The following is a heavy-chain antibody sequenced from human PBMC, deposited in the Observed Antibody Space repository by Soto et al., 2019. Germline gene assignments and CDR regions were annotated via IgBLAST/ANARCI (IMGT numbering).Heavy chain of an antibody. Sequence: EMQLLESGGGLVQPGGSLRLSCAASGFTFISYGMTWVRQAPGKGLEWVSGITTTGRNTYYAESVKGRFTISGDNSKNVVYLQMNSLRAEDTAVYYCARGAAAAGTDWFDAWGQGTLVIVSS. CDR3: ARGAAAAGTDWFDA. V-gene: IGHV3-23*01. CDR1: GFTFISYG. CDR2: ITTTGRNT. D-gene: IGHD6-13*01. J-gene: IGHJ5*02.